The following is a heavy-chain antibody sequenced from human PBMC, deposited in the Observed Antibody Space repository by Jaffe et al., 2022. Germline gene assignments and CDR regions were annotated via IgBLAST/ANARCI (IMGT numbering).Heavy chain of an antibody. CDR2: ISWNSGSI. Sequence: EVQLVESGGGLVQPGRSLRLSCAASGFTFDDYAMHWVRQAPGKGLEWVSGISWNSGSIGYADSVKGRFTISRDNAKNSLYLQMNSLRAEDTALYYCAKAARELHYYYYMDVWGKGTTVTVSS. CDR1: GFTFDDYA. V-gene: IGHV3-9*01. J-gene: IGHJ6*03. D-gene: IGHD3-10*01. CDR3: AKAARELHYYYYMDV.